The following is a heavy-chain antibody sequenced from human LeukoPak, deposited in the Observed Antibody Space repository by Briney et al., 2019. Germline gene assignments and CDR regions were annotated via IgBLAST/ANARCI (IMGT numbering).Heavy chain of an antibody. CDR3: ARWVQSSSWYGNWFDP. CDR2: ISAYNGNT. J-gene: IGHJ5*02. CDR1: GSTFSSYA. D-gene: IGHD6-13*01. V-gene: IGHV1-18*01. Sequence: ASVKVSCKASGSTFSSYAISWVRQAPGQGLEWMGWISAYNGNTNYAQKLQGRVTMTTDTSTSTAYMELRSLRSDDTAVYYCARWVQSSSWYGNWFDPWGQGTLVTVSS.